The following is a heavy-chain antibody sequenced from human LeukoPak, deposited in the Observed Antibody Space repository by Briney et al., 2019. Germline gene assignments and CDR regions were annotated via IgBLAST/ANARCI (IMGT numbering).Heavy chain of an antibody. CDR2: ISSSSSYI. Sequence: PGGSLRLSCAASGFTFSSYSMNWVRQAPGKGLEWVSSISSSSSYIYYADSVKGRFTISRDIAKNSLYLQMNSLRAEDTAVYYCARGNLGIAAAGTFDYWGQGTLVTVSS. J-gene: IGHJ4*02. CDR1: GFTFSSYS. CDR3: ARGNLGIAAAGTFDY. V-gene: IGHV3-21*01. D-gene: IGHD6-13*01.